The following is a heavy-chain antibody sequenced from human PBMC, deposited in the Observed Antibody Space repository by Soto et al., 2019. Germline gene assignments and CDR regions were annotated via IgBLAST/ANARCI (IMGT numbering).Heavy chain of an antibody. CDR3: ARAGYSSSWDPNWYFDL. J-gene: IGHJ2*01. D-gene: IGHD6-13*01. Sequence: PGGSLRLSCASSGFTFSSYAMHWVRQAPGKGLEYVSAISRNGGSTYYADSVKGRFTISRDNSKNTLYLQMGSLRAEDMAVYYCARAGYSSSWDPNWYFDLWGRGTLVTVSS. V-gene: IGHV3-64*02. CDR1: GFTFSSYA. CDR2: ISRNGGST.